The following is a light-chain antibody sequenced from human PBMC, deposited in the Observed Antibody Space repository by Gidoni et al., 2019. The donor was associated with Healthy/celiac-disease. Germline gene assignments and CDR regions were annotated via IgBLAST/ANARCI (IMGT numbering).Light chain of an antibody. CDR3: QQRSNWPPT. V-gene: IGKV3-11*01. CDR2: DAS. Sequence: EIVLTQSPATLSLSPGERATLSCRASQSVSSYLAWYQQKPGQAPRLLIYDASNRATGIPARFSGSWSWTDFTLTSSSLEPEDFAVYYCQQRSNWPPTFGGGTKVEIK. CDR1: QSVSSY. J-gene: IGKJ4*01.